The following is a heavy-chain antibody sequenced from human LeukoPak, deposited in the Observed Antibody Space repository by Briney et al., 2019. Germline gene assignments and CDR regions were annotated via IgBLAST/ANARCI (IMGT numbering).Heavy chain of an antibody. D-gene: IGHD3-10*01. J-gene: IGHJ6*03. CDR1: GGSFSPYY. Sequence: PSETLSLTCAVYGGSFSPYYWSWIRQSPDKGLEWIGEINHSRSTNYNPSLESRVTISVDTSKNQFSLKLSSVTAADTAVYYCAREYGSGSYYYYYYYMDVWGKGTTVTVSS. V-gene: IGHV4-34*01. CDR3: AREYGSGSYYYYYYYMDV. CDR2: INHSRST.